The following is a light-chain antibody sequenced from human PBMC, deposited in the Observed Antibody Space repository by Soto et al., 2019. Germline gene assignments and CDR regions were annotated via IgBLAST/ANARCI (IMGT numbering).Light chain of an antibody. V-gene: IGLV2-14*01. J-gene: IGLJ1*01. CDR2: EVS. Sequence: QSVLTQSASVSGSPGQSITISCTGSSSDIGAYNYVSWFQQYPGKAPKLIISEVSNRPSGVSNRFSGSKSGTAASLTISGLQTEDEADYFCFSFTTDWTHVFGTGTKVIVL. CDR1: SSDIGAYNY. CDR3: FSFTTDWTHV.